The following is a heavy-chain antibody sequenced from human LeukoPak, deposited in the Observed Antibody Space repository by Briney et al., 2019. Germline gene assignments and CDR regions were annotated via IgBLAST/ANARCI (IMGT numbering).Heavy chain of an antibody. Sequence: EASVKVSCKVSGYTLTELSMHWVRQAPGKGLEWMGGFDSEDGETIYAQKFQGRVTMTEDTSTDTAYMELSSLRSEDTAVYFCATDYYGSGSYSPQAFDIWGQGTMVTVSS. V-gene: IGHV1-24*01. CDR3: ATDYYGSGSYSPQAFDI. D-gene: IGHD3-10*01. CDR2: FDSEDGET. CDR1: GYTLTELS. J-gene: IGHJ3*02.